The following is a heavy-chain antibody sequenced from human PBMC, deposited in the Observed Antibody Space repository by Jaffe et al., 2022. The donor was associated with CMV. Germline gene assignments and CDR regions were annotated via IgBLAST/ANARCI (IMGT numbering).Heavy chain of an antibody. Sequence: QVQLQQWGAGLLKPSETLSLTCAVYGGSFSGYYWSWIRQPPGKGLEWIGEINHSGSTNYNPSLKSRVTISVDTSKNQFSLKLSSVTAADTAVYYCARTYSSSPAGYYYYGMDVWGQGTTVTVSS. V-gene: IGHV4-34*01. D-gene: IGHD6-6*01. CDR1: GGSFSGYY. J-gene: IGHJ6*02. CDR3: ARTYSSSPAGYYYYGMDV. CDR2: INHSGST.